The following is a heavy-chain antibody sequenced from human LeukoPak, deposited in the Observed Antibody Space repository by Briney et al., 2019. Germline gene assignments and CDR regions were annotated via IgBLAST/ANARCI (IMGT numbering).Heavy chain of an antibody. CDR3: ARDPYYSGSGSYLDY. D-gene: IGHD3-10*01. CDR1: GFTVSSNY. CDR2: IYSGGSI. Sequence: GGSLRLSCAASGFTVSSNYMSWVRQAPGKGLEWVSVIYSGGSIYYADSVKGRFTISRDNSKNTLYLQMNSLRAEDTAVYYCARDPYYSGSGSYLDYWGQGTLVTVSS. J-gene: IGHJ4*02. V-gene: IGHV3-66*01.